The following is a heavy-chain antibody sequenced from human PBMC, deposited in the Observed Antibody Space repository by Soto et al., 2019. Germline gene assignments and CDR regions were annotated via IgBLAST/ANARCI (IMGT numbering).Heavy chain of an antibody. CDR3: ARESEDLTSNFDY. CDR1: GFAFSSYA. Sequence: GGSLRLSCAASGFAFSSYAMSWVRQAPGKGLEWVSAISGSGGSTYYADSVKGRFTISRDNSKNTLYLQMNSLRAEDTAVYYCARESEDLTSNFDYWGQGTLVTVSS. CDR2: ISGSGGST. J-gene: IGHJ4*02. V-gene: IGHV3-23*01.